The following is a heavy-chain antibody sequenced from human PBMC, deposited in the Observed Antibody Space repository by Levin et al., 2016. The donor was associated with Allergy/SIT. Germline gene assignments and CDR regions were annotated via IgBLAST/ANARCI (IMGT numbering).Heavy chain of an antibody. J-gene: IGHJ4*02. CDR2: ITPSTGGS. CDR3: ARVSESGDYFDY. Sequence: ASVKVSCKASGYTFTSNSIHWVRQTRGQGLEWMGVITPSTGGSNSAQKFKGRVTMTRDTSTNTVYMELRSPRSEDTAVYYCARVSESGDYFDYWGQGTLVTVSS. D-gene: IGHD4-17*01. CDR1: GYTFTSNS. V-gene: IGHV1-46*01.